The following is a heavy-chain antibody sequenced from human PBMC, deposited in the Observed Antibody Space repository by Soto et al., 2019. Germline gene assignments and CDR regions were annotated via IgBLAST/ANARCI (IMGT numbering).Heavy chain of an antibody. D-gene: IGHD6-19*01. CDR1: GFTFSAYD. CDR3: ARDGTGWTGGEH. Sequence: GGSLRLSCAASGFTFSAYDMHWVRQAPGKRLEWVAVLWRDGSKVYYADSVKGRFIISRDDSKNTLYLEMNSLRVEDTAVYYCARDGTGWTGGEHWGQGTLVTVSS. J-gene: IGHJ4*02. V-gene: IGHV3-33*01. CDR2: LWRDGSKV.